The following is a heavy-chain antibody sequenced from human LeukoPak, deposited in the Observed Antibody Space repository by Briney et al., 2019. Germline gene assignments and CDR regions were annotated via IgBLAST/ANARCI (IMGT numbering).Heavy chain of an antibody. CDR1: GFALSTTY. J-gene: IGHJ5*02. CDR3: ARVYGSGSFNL. CDR2: LYDDDNA. Sequence: GGSLRLSCVASGFALSTTYMSWARQAPGKGLEWVSVLYDDDNANYGDSVKGRFTVSRDISTNTLYLQMNSLRVDDTAVYYCARVYGSGSFNLWGQGTLVTVSS. D-gene: IGHD3-10*01. V-gene: IGHV3-66*01.